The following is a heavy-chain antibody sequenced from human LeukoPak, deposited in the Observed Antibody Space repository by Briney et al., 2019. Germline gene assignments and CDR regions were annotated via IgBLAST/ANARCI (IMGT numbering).Heavy chain of an antibody. CDR3: ARDALRDDAFDI. CDR1: GFTFSNYH. Sequence: RPGGSLKLSCTASGFTFSNYHMNWVRQAPGKGLECVSSVSSSSVYTHYADSVKGRFTISRDNGKNSLYLQMNSLRAEDTALYYCARDALRDDAFDIWGQGTLVTVSS. CDR2: VSSSSVYT. V-gene: IGHV3-21*04. J-gene: IGHJ3*02.